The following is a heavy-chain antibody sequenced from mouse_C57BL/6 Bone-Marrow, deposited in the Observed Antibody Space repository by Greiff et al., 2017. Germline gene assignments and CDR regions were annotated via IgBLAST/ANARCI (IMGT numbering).Heavy chain of an antibody. J-gene: IGHJ1*03. D-gene: IGHD1-1*01. V-gene: IGHV7-3*01. CDR1: GFTFTDYY. CDR3: ARFDYYGSSYGYWYFDV. Sequence: SVGCLLHPGGSLSLSCAASGFTFTDYYMSWVRQPPGKALEWLGFIRNKANGYTTEYSASVKGRFTISRDTSQSILYLQMNALRAEDSATYYCARFDYYGSSYGYWYFDVWGTGTTVTVSS. CDR2: IRNKANGYTT.